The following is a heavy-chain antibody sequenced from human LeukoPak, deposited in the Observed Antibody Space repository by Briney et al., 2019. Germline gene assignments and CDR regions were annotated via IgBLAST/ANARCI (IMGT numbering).Heavy chain of an antibody. V-gene: IGHV4-59*08. CDR3: TRRVAIAGTPRAYFDY. J-gene: IGHJ4*02. Sequence: SETLSLTCTVSGGSMSGYFWSWIRQPPGKELEWIGYVYYSENTKYNPSLESRVTISLDTSKNQFSLWLNSVTTADTAVYFCTRRVAIAGTPRAYFDYWGQGILVTVSS. D-gene: IGHD6-13*01. CDR2: VYYSENT. CDR1: GGSMSGYF.